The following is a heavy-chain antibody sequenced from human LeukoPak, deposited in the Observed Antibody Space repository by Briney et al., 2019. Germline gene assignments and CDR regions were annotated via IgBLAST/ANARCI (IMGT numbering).Heavy chain of an antibody. CDR2: ISGSGGST. Sequence: SGGSLRFSCAASGFTFSSYAMSWVRQAPGKGLEWVSAISGSGGSTYYADSVKGRFTISRDNSKNTLYLQMNSLRAEDTAVYYCAKDGEMATITAYWGQGTLVTVSS. J-gene: IGHJ4*02. CDR3: AKDGEMATITAY. V-gene: IGHV3-23*01. D-gene: IGHD5-24*01. CDR1: GFTFSSYA.